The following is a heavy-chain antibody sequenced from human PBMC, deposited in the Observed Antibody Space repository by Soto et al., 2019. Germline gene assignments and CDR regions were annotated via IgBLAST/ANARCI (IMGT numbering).Heavy chain of an antibody. V-gene: IGHV1-69*02. D-gene: IGHD6-13*01. J-gene: IGHJ4*02. Sequence: ASVKVSCKAPGGTFSSYTISWVRQAPGQGLEWMGRIIPILGIANYAQKFQGRVTITADKSTSTAYMELSSLRSEDTAVYYCANSDAIAAAGTRFDYWGQGTLVTVSS. CDR1: GGTFSSYT. CDR3: ANSDAIAAAGTRFDY. CDR2: IIPILGIA.